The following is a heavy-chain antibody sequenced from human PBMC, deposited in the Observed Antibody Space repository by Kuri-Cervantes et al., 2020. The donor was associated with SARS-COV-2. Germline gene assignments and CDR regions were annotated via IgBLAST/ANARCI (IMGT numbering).Heavy chain of an antibody. Sequence: GGSLRLSCGVSGFTSSDYGMHWVRQAPANGLEWVAIISYDGSKRYYTDSVKGRFTISKDISKNTLYLEMNSLRVEDTAVYYWARLLGDYGSSSYDVQHYLDYWGQGTLVTVSS. CDR3: ARLLGDYGSSSYDVQHYLDY. D-gene: IGHD4/OR15-4a*01. J-gene: IGHJ4*02. CDR2: ISYDGSKR. CDR1: GFTSSDYG. V-gene: IGHV3-30-3*01.